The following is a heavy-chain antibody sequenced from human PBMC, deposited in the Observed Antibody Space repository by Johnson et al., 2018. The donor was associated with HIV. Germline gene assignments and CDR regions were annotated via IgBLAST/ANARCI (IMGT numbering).Heavy chain of an antibody. CDR1: GFTFSDYP. Sequence: HVQLVESGGGLVKPGGSLRLSCAASGFTFSDYPMHWVRQAPGKGLEWVAVISYDGSDKYYADSVKGRFTISRDSSKNTLYLQMNNLRPEDTAVYYCAKETRDSRSAFDVWGQGTLVTVSS. V-gene: IGHV3-30*04. D-gene: IGHD4-11*01. J-gene: IGHJ3*01. CDR3: AKETRDSRSAFDV. CDR2: ISYDGSDK.